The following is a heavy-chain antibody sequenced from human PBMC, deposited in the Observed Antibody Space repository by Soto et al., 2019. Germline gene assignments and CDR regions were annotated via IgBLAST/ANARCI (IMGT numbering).Heavy chain of an antibody. CDR2: IDPSDSYT. V-gene: IGHV5-10-1*01. D-gene: IGHD6-13*01. CDR1: GYSFTSYL. CDR3: ARRHSSSSAFDP. J-gene: IGHJ5*02. Sequence: GESLKISGKGSGYSFTSYLINWVRQMPGKGLEWMGRIDPSDSYTNYSPSFQGHVTISADKSISTAYLQWSSLKASDTAMYYCARRHSSSSAFDPWGQGTQVTVSS.